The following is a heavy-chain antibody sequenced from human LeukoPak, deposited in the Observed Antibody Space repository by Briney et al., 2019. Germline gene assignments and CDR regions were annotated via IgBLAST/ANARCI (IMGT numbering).Heavy chain of an antibody. CDR2: ISSSGSGGNT. Sequence: GGSLRLSCTASGVTLSSYAMSWARQAPGKGLEWVSGISSSGSGGNTYYADSVKGRFTISRDNSKNSLYLQMNSLRAEDTAVYYCAKDRLVSENWNYGVDPWGQGTLVTVSS. CDR3: AKDRLVSENWNYGVDP. J-gene: IGHJ5*02. V-gene: IGHV3-23*01. D-gene: IGHD1-7*01. CDR1: GVTLSSYA.